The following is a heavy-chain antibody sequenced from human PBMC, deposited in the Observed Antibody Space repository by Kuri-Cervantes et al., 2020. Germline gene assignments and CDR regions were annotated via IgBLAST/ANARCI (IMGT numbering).Heavy chain of an antibody. D-gene: IGHD3-16*01. J-gene: IGHJ6*03. CDR3: ARDADMLQGFYYYYYMDV. CDR2: ISSSSSYI. V-gene: IGHV3-21*01. CDR1: GFTFSSYS. Sequence: ETLSLTCAASGFTFSSYSVNWVRQAPGKGLEWVSSISSSSSYIYYADSVKGRFTISRDNAKNSLYLQMNSLRAEDTAVYYCARDADMLQGFYYYYYMDVWGKGTTVTVSS.